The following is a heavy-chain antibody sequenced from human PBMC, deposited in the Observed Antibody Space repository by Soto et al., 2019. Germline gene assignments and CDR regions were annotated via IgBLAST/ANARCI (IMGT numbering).Heavy chain of an antibody. Sequence: PSETLSLTCDVSGDTISTGGYTWAWIRQPPGKALEWIGHTYHSGNPYYNPSLKSRVIISVDRSKNQFSLKVRSVAAADTAVYYRARPDGVYFDYWGQGTLVTVSS. CDR3: ARPDGVYFDY. V-gene: IGHV4-30-2*01. J-gene: IGHJ4*02. CDR2: TYHSGNP. D-gene: IGHD4-17*01. CDR1: GDTISTGGYT.